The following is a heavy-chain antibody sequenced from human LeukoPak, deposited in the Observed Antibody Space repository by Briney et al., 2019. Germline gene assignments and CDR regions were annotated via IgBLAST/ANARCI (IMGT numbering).Heavy chain of an antibody. J-gene: IGHJ4*02. CDR2: ISNDGNNK. CDR3: GRVAPGGRHIDY. V-gene: IGHV3-30-3*01. CDR1: GFIVSSNY. Sequence: GGSLRLSCAASGFIVSSNYMSWVRQAPGKGLERVAVISNDGNNKHYIDSVKGRFTISRDNSKDTLYLQINSLRAEDTAVYYCGRVAPGGRHIDYWGQGTLVTVSS. D-gene: IGHD2-15*01.